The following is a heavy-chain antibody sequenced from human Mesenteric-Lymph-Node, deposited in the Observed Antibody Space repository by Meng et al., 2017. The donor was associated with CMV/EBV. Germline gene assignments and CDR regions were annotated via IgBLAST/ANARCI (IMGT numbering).Heavy chain of an antibody. V-gene: IGHV3-48*04. J-gene: IGHJ6*02. CDR1: GFTVSKNH. CDR2: ISSSSSTI. D-gene: IGHD3-3*01. CDR3: ARFITIFGVANYGMDV. Sequence: GESLKISCEASGFTVSKNHMNWVRQVPGKGLEWVSYISSSSSTIYYADSVKGRFTISRDNAKNSLYLQMNSLRAEDTAVYYCARFITIFGVANYGMDVWGQGTTVTVSS.